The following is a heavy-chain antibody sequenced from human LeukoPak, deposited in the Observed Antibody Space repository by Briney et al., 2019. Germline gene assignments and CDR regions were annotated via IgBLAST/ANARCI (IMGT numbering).Heavy chain of an antibody. D-gene: IGHD3-10*01. V-gene: IGHV4-59*01. CDR3: ARGAYGSGSSLFDY. Sequence: PSETLSLTCTVSGGSISSYYGSWIRQPPGKGLEWIGYIYYSGSTNYNPSLKSRVTISVDTSKNQFSLKLSSVTAADTAVYYCARGAYGSGSSLFDYWGQGTLVTVSS. J-gene: IGHJ4*02. CDR1: GGSISSYY. CDR2: IYYSGST.